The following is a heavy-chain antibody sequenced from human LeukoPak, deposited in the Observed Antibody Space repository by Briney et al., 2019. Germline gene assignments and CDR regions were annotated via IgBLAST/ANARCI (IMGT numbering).Heavy chain of an antibody. J-gene: IGHJ4*02. CDR1: GFTFDDYA. CDR2: ISWNSGSI. CDR3: AKDKATMIVGSFDY. V-gene: IGHV3-9*01. D-gene: IGHD3-22*01. Sequence: PGRSLRLSCGASGFTFDDYAMHWVRQAPGKGLEWVSGISWNSGSIGYADSVKGRFTISRDNAKNSLYLQMNSLRAEDTALYYCAKDKATMIVGSFDYWGQGTLVTVSS.